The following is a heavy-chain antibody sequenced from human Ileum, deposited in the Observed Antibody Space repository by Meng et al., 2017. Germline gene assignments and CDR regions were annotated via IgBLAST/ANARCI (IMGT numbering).Heavy chain of an antibody. CDR2: IHPHDSST. CDR3: ARQDYYGSRDFNC. V-gene: IGHV5-51*01. D-gene: IGHD3-10*01. Sequence: GESLKISCEVSGYNFSTYWIGWVRQMPGKRLEWMGMIHPHDSSTRYSPSFQGQVTMSVDKSINTAYLQWRSLRASDTAMYFCARQDYYGSRDFNCWGRGTLVTVSS. J-gene: IGHJ4*02. CDR1: GYNFSTYW.